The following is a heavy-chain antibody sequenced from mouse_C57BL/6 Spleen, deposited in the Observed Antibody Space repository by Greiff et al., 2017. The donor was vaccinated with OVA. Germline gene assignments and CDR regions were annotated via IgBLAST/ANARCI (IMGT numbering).Heavy chain of an antibody. Sequence: QVQLQQPGAELVKPGASVTLSCKASGSTFTSYWLPWLKQRPGQALEWIGMIHPNSGSTNSIEKFKSKATLTVAKSTSTAYRQLSSLTSEDSAVYYCAIEEGFITTVVEDYFDYWGQGTTLTVSS. V-gene: IGHV1-64*01. CDR1: GSTFTSYW. CDR2: IHPNSGST. J-gene: IGHJ2*01. D-gene: IGHD1-1*01. CDR3: AIEEGFITTVVEDYFDY.